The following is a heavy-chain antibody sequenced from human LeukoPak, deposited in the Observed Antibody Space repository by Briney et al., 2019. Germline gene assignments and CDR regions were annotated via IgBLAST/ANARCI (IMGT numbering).Heavy chain of an antibody. V-gene: IGHV1-18*01. CDR3: ARRSITGTTADY. CDR1: GYTFTSYG. Sequence: ASVKVSCKASGYTFTSYGISWVRQAPGQGLEWMGWISAYNSNTNYAQKLQGRVTMTTDTSTSTAYMELRSLRSDDTAVYYCARRSITGTTADYWGQGTLVTVSS. D-gene: IGHD1-14*01. J-gene: IGHJ4*02. CDR2: ISAYNSNT.